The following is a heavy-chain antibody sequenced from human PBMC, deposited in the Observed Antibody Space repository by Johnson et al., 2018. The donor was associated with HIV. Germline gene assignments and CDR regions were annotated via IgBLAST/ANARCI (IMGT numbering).Heavy chain of an antibody. J-gene: IGHJ3*02. Sequence: VQLVESGGGLVQPGGSLRLSCAASGFTVSSNYMSWVRQAPGKGLEWVSVIYSGGSTYYADSVTGRFTISRDNSKNTLYLQMTSLRAEDTAVYYCARDRLLWFRELWPHDALDIWGQGTMVTVSS. D-gene: IGHD3-10*01. CDR1: GFTVSSNY. CDR2: IYSGGST. CDR3: ARDRLLWFRELWPHDALDI. V-gene: IGHV3-66*01.